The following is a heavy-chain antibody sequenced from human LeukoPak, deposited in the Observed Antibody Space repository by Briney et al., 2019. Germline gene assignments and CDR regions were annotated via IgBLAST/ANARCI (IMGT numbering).Heavy chain of an antibody. D-gene: IGHD6-6*01. Sequence: GGSLRLSCAASGFTFSNYAMSWARQAPGKGLEWVSGISGSGDSTYYADSVKGRFTISRDNSKNTLYLQMNSLRAEDTAVYYCVKAREYSRSSYFDYWGQGTLVTVSS. CDR1: GFTFSNYA. CDR3: VKAREYSRSSYFDY. CDR2: ISGSGDST. J-gene: IGHJ4*02. V-gene: IGHV3-23*01.